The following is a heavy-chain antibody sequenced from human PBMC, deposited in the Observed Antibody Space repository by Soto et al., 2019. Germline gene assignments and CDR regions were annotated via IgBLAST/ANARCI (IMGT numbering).Heavy chain of an antibody. D-gene: IGHD2-21*01. J-gene: IGHJ5*02. V-gene: IGHV3-53*03. CDR2: FYRGGRR. CDR1: GFGVTESETY. Sequence: EVQMVESGGGLIQPGGSLKLSCAVSGFGVTESETYVSWIRQAPGKGLEWVAAFYRGGRRNYGASVKGRFVISRDKSENSVFLQLNLVRVEDTAVYYCAREVVVGATAKFDRWGQGTMVIVSP. CDR3: AREVVVGATAKFDR.